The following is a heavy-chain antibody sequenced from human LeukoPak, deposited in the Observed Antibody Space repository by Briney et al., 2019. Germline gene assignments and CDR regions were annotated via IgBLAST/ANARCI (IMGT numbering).Heavy chain of an antibody. CDR1: GGSISSSNW. CDR2: IYHSGST. J-gene: IGHJ4*02. Sequence: SGTLSLTCAVSGGSISSSNWWSWVRQPPGKGLEWIGEIYHSGSTNYNPSLKSRVTISVDTSKNQFSLKLSSVTAADTAVYYCARDSDYYDSSGYRLVDYWGQGTLVTVSS. CDR3: ARDSDYYDSSGYRLVDY. V-gene: IGHV4-4*02. D-gene: IGHD3-22*01.